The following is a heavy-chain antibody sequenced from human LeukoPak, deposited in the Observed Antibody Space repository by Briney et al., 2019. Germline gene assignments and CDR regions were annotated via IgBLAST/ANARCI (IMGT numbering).Heavy chain of an antibody. CDR2: IYSSGTT. CDR3: ARHLGVGSYPLDS. V-gene: IGHV4-59*08. Sequence: SETLSLTCSVSGGSLSNHYWSWIRQPPGKGLEWIAHIYSSGTTTYNPSLKSRVTISLDTSKSQISLKVPSVTAADTAVYYCARHLGVGSYPLDSWGQGTLVTVSS. J-gene: IGHJ4*02. CDR1: GGSLSNHY. D-gene: IGHD3-16*01.